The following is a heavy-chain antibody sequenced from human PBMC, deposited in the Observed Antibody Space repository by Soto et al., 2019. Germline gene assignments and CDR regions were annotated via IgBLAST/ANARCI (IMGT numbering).Heavy chain of an antibody. Sequence: SETLSLTCTVSGGSISSSSYYWGWIRQPPGKGLEWIGSIYYSGSTYYNPSLKSRVTISVDTSKNQFSLKLSSVTAADTAVYYCARHNGRGYCSSTSCYKEDYGMDVWGQGTTVTVSS. V-gene: IGHV4-39*01. J-gene: IGHJ6*02. CDR3: ARHNGRGYCSSTSCYKEDYGMDV. D-gene: IGHD2-2*02. CDR1: GGSISSSSYY. CDR2: IYYSGST.